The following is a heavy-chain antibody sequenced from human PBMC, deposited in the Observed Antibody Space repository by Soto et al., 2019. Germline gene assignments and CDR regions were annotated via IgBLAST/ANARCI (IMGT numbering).Heavy chain of an antibody. D-gene: IGHD2-21*01. CDR2: IIPRFGSA. Sequence: QAQLLQSASEIARPGSSVRISCNVSGGTFRADALSWVRQAPGQGPEWMGGIIPRFGSAKYAQKFKDRLSISADESTNTVHLEFTNLRSDDTAVYYCAGRFCGADCYADAHYLAYWGQGTLVTVSS. V-gene: IGHV1-69*01. CDR3: AGRFCGADCYADAHYLAY. J-gene: IGHJ4*02. CDR1: GGTFRADA.